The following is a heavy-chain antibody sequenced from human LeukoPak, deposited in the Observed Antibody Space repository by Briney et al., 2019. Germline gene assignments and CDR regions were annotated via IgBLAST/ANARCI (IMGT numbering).Heavy chain of an antibody. CDR1: GYTFTGYY. Sequence: GASVKVSCKASGYTFTGYYMHWVRQAPGQGLEWMGWINPNSGGTNYAQKFQGRVTMTRDTSISTAYMELSRLRSDDTAVYYCARDKLVVVAEKLNWFDPWGQGTLVTVSS. CDR3: ARDKLVVVAEKLNWFDP. D-gene: IGHD2-15*01. V-gene: IGHV1-2*02. CDR2: INPNSGGT. J-gene: IGHJ5*02.